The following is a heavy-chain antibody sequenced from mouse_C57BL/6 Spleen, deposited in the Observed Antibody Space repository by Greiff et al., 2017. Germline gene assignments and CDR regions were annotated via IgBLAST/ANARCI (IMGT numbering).Heavy chain of an antibody. J-gene: IGHJ2*01. CDR1: GYAFSSYW. Sequence: QVQLQQSGAELVKPGASVKISCKASGYAFSSYWMNWVKQRPGKGLEWIGQIYPGDGDTNYNGKFKGKATLTADKSSSTAYMQLSSLTSEDSAVYFCARGDYGNYFDDWGQGTTLTVSS. CDR2: IYPGDGDT. D-gene: IGHD2-1*01. CDR3: ARGDYGNYFDD. V-gene: IGHV1-80*01.